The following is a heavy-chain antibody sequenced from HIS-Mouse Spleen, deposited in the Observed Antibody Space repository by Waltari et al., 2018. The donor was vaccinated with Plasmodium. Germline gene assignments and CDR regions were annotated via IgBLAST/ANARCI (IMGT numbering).Heavy chain of an antibody. V-gene: IGHV3-33*06. Sequence: QVQLVESGGGVVQPGRSLRLSCAASGFTFSSYGMHWVRQAPGEVLEWVEVIWYEGSNKYYADSVKGRFTISSDNSTNTLYLQMNSLRAEDTAVYYCAKVAQGTRDAFDIWGQGTMVTVSS. J-gene: IGHJ3*02. CDR2: IWYEGSNK. D-gene: IGHD2-8*01. CDR3: AKVAQGTRDAFDI. CDR1: GFTFSSYG.